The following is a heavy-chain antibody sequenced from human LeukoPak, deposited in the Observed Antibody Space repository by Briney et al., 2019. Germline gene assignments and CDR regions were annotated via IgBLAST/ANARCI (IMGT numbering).Heavy chain of an antibody. CDR2: IYYSGST. D-gene: IGHD2-2*01. CDR3: ARATQYCSSTSCYPPTRDWFDP. CDR1: GGSISSYY. V-gene: IGHV4-59*01. J-gene: IGHJ5*02. Sequence: SETLSLTCTVSGGSISSYYWSWIRQPPGKGLEWIGYIYYSGSTNYNPSLKSRVTISVDTSKNQFSLKLSSVTAADTAVYYCARATQYCSSTSCYPPTRDWFDPWGQGTLVTVSS.